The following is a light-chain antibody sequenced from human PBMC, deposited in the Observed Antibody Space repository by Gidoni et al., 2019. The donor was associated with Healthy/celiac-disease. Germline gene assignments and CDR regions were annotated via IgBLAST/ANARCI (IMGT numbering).Light chain of an antibody. V-gene: IGLV4-69*01. Sequence: QLVLTQSPSASASLGASVKLTCTLSSGHSSYAIAWHQQQPEKGLRYLMKLNSDGSHSKGDGIPDRFSGSSSGAERYLTISSLQSEDEADYYCQTWGTGSWVFGGGTKLTVL. CDR1: SGHSSYA. J-gene: IGLJ3*02. CDR3: QTWGTGSWV. CDR2: LNSDGSH.